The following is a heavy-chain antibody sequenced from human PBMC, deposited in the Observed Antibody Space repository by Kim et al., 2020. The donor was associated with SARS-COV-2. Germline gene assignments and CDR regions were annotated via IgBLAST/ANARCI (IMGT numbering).Heavy chain of an antibody. V-gene: IGHV3-20*01. D-gene: IGHD2-15*01. CDR2: INCDGGYT. CDR1: GFTFNSHG. Sequence: GGSLRLSCAASGFTFNSHGMTWVRQAPGKGLEWVASINCDGGYTIYADSVKGRLTISRDNAKNSLYLQMNSLRAEDTALYHCARNHLTAVVSQVDYWGPGTLVIVSS. CDR3: ARNHLTAVVSQVDY. J-gene: IGHJ4*02.